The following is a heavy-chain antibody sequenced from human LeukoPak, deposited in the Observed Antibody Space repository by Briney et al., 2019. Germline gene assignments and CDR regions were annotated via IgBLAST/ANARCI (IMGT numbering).Heavy chain of an antibody. V-gene: IGHV3-21*01. Sequence: NPGGSLRLSCAASGFTFSSYSMNWVRQAPGKGLEWVSSISSSSSYIYYADSVKGRFTISRDNAKNSLYLQMNSLRAEDTAVYYCARGPIVVVPDYYMDAWGKGTTVTVSS. CDR3: ARGPIVVVPDYYMDA. D-gene: IGHD2-2*01. CDR2: ISSSSSYI. J-gene: IGHJ6*03. CDR1: GFTFSSYS.